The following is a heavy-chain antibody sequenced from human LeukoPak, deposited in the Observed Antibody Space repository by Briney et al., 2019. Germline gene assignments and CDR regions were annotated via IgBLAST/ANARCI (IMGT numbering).Heavy chain of an antibody. Sequence: GASVKVSCKASGYTFTGYYMHWVRQAPGQGLEWMGWINPNSGGTNYAQKFQGRVTMTRDTSISTAYMELNRLTSDNTAVYYCARGARGIIMAVVDYWGQGTLVTVSS. V-gene: IGHV1-2*02. CDR2: INPNSGGT. J-gene: IGHJ4*02. CDR1: GYTFTGYY. D-gene: IGHD3-10*01. CDR3: ARGARGIIMAVVDY.